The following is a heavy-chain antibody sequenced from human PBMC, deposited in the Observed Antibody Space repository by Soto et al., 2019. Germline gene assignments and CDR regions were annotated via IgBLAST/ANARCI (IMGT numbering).Heavy chain of an antibody. CDR3: AAVAPRRTTGYFDY. Sequence: ASVKVSCKASGYTFTSYGISWVRQAPGQGLEWMEWISAYNGNTNCAQKLQGRVTMTTDTSTSTAYMELRSLRSDDTAVYYCAAVAPRRTTGYFDYWGQGTLVTVSS. J-gene: IGHJ4*02. D-gene: IGHD3-9*01. V-gene: IGHV1-18*01. CDR2: ISAYNGNT. CDR1: GYTFTSYG.